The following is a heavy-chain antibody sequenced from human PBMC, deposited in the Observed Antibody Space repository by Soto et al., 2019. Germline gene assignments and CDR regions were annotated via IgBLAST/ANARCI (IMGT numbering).Heavy chain of an antibody. CDR1: GYTLTELS. V-gene: IGHV1-24*01. D-gene: IGHD3-10*01. CDR3: ATRIRITMVRGCFDY. J-gene: IGHJ4*02. CDR2: FDPEDGET. Sequence: ASVKVSCKVSGYTLTELSMHWVRQAPGKGLEWMGGFDPEDGETIYAQKFQGRVTMTEDTSTDTAYMELSSLRSEDTAVYYCATRIRITMVRGCFDYWGQGTLVTVSS.